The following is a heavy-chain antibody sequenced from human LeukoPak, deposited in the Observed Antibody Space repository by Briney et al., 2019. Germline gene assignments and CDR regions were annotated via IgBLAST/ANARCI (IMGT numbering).Heavy chain of an antibody. V-gene: IGHV3-23*01. CDR3: TKDEGWEHHY. D-gene: IGHD1/OR15-1a*01. Sequence: GGSQRLSCAASGITIRSSGMSWVRQAPGKGLEWVSGISASDGNTYYADSVQGRFTISRDSSENTLYLQMNSLRAGDTAIYYCTKDEGWEHHYWGRGTLVTVSS. J-gene: IGHJ4*02. CDR2: ISASDGNT. CDR1: GITIRSSG.